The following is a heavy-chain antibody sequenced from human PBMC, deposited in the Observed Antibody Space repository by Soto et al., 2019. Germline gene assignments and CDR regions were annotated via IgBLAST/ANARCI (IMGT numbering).Heavy chain of an antibody. Sequence: QVQLVESGGGVVQPARSLRLSCAASGFTFSSYAMHWVRQAPGKGLEWVAVISYDGSNKYYADSVKGRFTISRDNSKNTLYLQMNSLRAEDTAVYYCARGANNWNDKSPLGYWGQGTLVTVSS. CDR1: GFTFSSYA. CDR2: ISYDGSNK. V-gene: IGHV3-30-3*01. D-gene: IGHD1-1*01. J-gene: IGHJ4*02. CDR3: ARGANNWNDKSPLGY.